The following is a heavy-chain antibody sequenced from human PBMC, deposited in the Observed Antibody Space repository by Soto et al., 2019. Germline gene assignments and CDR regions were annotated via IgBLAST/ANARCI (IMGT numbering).Heavy chain of an antibody. V-gene: IGHV1-8*01. D-gene: IGHD3-10*01. CDR1: GYTFTSYD. CDR2: MNPNSGNT. Sequence: ASVKVSCKASGYTFTSYDINWVRQATGQGLEWMGWMNPNSGNTGYAQKFQGRVTMTRNTSISTAYMELSSLRSEDTAVYYCARVQVTMVRGVIIMVVPRDCYYYGMDVWGQGTTVTVSS. J-gene: IGHJ6*02. CDR3: ARVQVTMVRGVIIMVVPRDCYYYGMDV.